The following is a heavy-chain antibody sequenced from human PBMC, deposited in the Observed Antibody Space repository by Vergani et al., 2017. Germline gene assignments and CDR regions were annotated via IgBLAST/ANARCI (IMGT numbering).Heavy chain of an antibody. Sequence: EVQLVESGGGLVQPGGSLRLSCAASGFTFSSYSMNWVRQAPGKGLEWVSSISSSSSYIYYADSVKGRFTISRDNSKNALYLQMNSLRAEDTAVYYCARACLKAIPNAFDIWGQGTMVTVSS. CDR3: ARACLKAIPNAFDI. J-gene: IGHJ3*02. CDR2: ISSSSSYI. CDR1: GFTFSSYS. V-gene: IGHV3-21*01.